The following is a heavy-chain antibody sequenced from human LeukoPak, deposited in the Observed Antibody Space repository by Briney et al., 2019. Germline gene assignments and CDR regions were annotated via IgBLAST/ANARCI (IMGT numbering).Heavy chain of an antibody. CDR3: AKHLWRDLLWSGEVYYFGY. J-gene: IGHJ4*02. V-gene: IGHV3-23*01. Sequence: PGGSLRLSCAASGFTFTNYALSWVRQAPGKGLEWVSVISGSDASTNYADSVKGRFTISRDNSKNTLYLQMNSLRAEDTAVYYCAKHLWRDLLWSGEVYYFGYWGQGTLVTVSS. D-gene: IGHD3-10*01. CDR2: ISGSDAST. CDR1: GFTFTNYA.